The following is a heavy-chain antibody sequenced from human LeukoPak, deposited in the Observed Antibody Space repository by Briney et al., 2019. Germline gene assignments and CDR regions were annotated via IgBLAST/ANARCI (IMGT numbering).Heavy chain of an antibody. CDR2: ISSSSSTI. Sequence: GGSLRLSCAASGFTFSSYSMNWVRQAPGKGLEWVSYISSSSSTIYYADSVKGRFTISRDNAKKSLYLQMNSLRAEDTAIYYCAKYDYYNMDVWGKGTTVTVSS. CDR1: GFTFSSYS. J-gene: IGHJ6*03. V-gene: IGHV3-48*01. CDR3: AKYDYYNMDV.